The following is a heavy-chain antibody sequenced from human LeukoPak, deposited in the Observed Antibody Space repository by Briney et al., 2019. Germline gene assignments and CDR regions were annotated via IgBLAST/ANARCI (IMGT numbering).Heavy chain of an antibody. CDR3: AKARRSACSSTSCYPFDY. CDR2: ISGSGGST. CDR1: GFTFSSYA. D-gene: IGHD2-2*01. V-gene: IGHV3-23*01. Sequence: PGGSLRLPCAASGFTFSSYAMSWVRQAPGKGLEWVSAISGSGGSTYYADSVKGRFTISRDNSKNTLYLQMNSLRAKDTAVYYCAKARRSACSSTSCYPFDYWGQGTLVTVSS. J-gene: IGHJ4*02.